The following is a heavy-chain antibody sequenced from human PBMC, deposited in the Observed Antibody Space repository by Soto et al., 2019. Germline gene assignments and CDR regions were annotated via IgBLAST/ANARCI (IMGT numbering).Heavy chain of an antibody. CDR3: ARGAAHDFWSGYYTNDAFDI. J-gene: IGHJ3*02. CDR1: GGSISSYY. CDR2: IYYSGST. D-gene: IGHD3-3*01. V-gene: IGHV4-59*01. Sequence: SETLSLTCTVSGGSISSYYWSWIRQPPGKGLEWIGYIYYSGSTNYNPSLKSRVTISVDTSKNQFSLKLSSVTAADTAVYYCARGAAHDFWSGYYTNDAFDIWGQGTMVTVSS.